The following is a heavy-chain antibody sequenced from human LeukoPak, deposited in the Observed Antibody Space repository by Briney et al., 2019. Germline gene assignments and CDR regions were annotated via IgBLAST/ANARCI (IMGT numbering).Heavy chain of an antibody. CDR1: GFAFNTYT. V-gene: IGHV3-23*01. CDR2: VSGSGSST. J-gene: IGHJ4*02. Sequence: GGSLRLSCAASGFAFNTYTMAWVRQAPGKGLEWVSSVSGSGSSTYYADSVKGRFTISRDNSKNTLYLQMNSLRAEDTAVYYCARPSPPGDGYNPCDYWGPGALVIVSS. D-gene: IGHD5-24*01. CDR3: ARPSPPGDGYNPCDY.